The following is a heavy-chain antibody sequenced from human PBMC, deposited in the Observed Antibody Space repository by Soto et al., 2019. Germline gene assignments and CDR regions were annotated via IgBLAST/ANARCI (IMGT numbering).Heavy chain of an antibody. CDR1: GVSISSYY. CDR3: ARAPGGYYDY. Sequence: SETLSLTCTVSGVSISSYYWSWIRQPPGKGLEWIGYIYYSGSTNYNPSLKSRVTISLDTSKNQFSLKLSSVTAADTAVYYCARAPGGYYDYWGQGTLVTVSS. D-gene: IGHD3-22*01. J-gene: IGHJ4*02. V-gene: IGHV4-59*01. CDR2: IYYSGST.